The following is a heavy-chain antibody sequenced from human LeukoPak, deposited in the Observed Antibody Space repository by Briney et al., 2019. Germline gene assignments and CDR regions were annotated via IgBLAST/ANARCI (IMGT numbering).Heavy chain of an antibody. CDR3: ARVSTNGVSNWFDP. CDR2: IYYSGNT. D-gene: IGHD2-8*01. J-gene: IGHJ5*02. V-gene: IGHV4-59*01. CDR1: GGPISGYY. Sequence: SETLSLTCTVSGGPISGYYWSWIRQPPGKGMEWIGYIYYSGNTIYNPSLKSRVTLSIDTSTNQFSLKLSSVTAADTAVYYCARVSTNGVSNWFDPWGQGTLVTVSS.